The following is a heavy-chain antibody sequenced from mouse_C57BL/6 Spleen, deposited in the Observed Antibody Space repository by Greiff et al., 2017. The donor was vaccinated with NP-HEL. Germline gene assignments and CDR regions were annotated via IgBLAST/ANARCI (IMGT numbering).Heavy chain of an antibody. CDR3: ARFVVATPYYFDY. Sequence: QVQLQQSGPELVKPGASVKISCKASGYAFSSSWMNWVKQRPGKGLEWIGRIYPGDGDTNYNGKFKGKATLTADKSSSTAYMQLSSLTSEDSAVYFCARFVVATPYYFDYWGQGTTLTVSS. J-gene: IGHJ2*01. D-gene: IGHD1-1*01. CDR1: GYAFSSSW. V-gene: IGHV1-82*01. CDR2: IYPGDGDT.